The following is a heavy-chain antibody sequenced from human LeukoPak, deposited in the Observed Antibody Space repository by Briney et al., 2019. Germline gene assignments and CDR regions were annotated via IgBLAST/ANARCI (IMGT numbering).Heavy chain of an antibody. Sequence: PSETLSLTCTVSGGSISSYYWSWIRQPPGKELEWIGYIYYSGSTNYNPSLKSRVTISVDTSKNQFSLKLSSVTAADTAVYYCASLLVDYWGQGTLVTVSS. J-gene: IGHJ4*02. D-gene: IGHD2-15*01. CDR3: ASLLVDY. CDR1: GGSISSYY. V-gene: IGHV4-59*01. CDR2: IYYSGST.